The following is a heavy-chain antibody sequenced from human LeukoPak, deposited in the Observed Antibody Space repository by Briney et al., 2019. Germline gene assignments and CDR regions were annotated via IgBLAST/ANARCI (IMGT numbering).Heavy chain of an antibody. D-gene: IGHD5-18*01. Sequence: GGSLRLSCAASGFTFSDYYMSWIRQAPGKGLEWVANIKQDGSEKYYVDSVKGRFTISRDNAKNSLYLQMNSLRAKDTAVYYCARVLVGYSYGFGYWGQGTLVTVSS. CDR1: GFTFSDYY. CDR3: ARVLVGYSYGFGY. J-gene: IGHJ4*02. V-gene: IGHV3-7*01. CDR2: IKQDGSEK.